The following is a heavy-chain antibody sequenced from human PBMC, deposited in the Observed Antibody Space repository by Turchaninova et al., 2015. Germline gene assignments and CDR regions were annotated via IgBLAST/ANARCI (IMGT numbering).Heavy chain of an antibody. Sequence: QLQLQESGPGLVKPSETLSLTCTVSGDSISSSTNYWGWIRQPPGKGLEWIGSIYYRGRTNYNPSLKSRVTISADTSKNQFSLKLSSVTAADTAVYYCAKGARYWGQGTLVTVSS. CDR1: GDSISSSTNY. CDR3: AKGARY. V-gene: IGHV4-39*07. J-gene: IGHJ4*02. CDR2: IYYRGRT.